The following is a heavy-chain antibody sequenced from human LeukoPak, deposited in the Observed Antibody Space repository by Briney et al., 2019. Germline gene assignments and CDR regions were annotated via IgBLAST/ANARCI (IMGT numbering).Heavy chain of an antibody. CDR2: ISGSGGST. V-gene: IGHV3-23*01. CDR1: GFTFSSYA. Sequence: PGGSLRLSCAASGFTFSSYAMNWVRQAPGKGLEWVSAISGSGGSTYYADSVKGRFTISRDNAKNTLYLQMNSLRAEDTAVYYCARGLVPGFLDYWGQGTPVTVSS. J-gene: IGHJ4*02. CDR3: ARGLVPGFLDY. D-gene: IGHD4-11*01.